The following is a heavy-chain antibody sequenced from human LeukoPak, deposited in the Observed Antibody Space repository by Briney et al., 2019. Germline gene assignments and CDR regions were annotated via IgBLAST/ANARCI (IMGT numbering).Heavy chain of an antibody. J-gene: IGHJ4*02. Sequence: PSETLSLTCTVSGASISSSSYYWVWLRQPPGKGLEWIATIYYSGSTYYNPSLKSRVTISVDTSKNQFSLKLSSVTAADTAMCYCARYWGPYDNSGAYFDYWGQGTLVTVSS. CDR2: IYYSGST. CDR1: GASISSSSYY. D-gene: IGHD3-22*01. CDR3: ARYWGPYDNSGAYFDY. V-gene: IGHV4-39*01.